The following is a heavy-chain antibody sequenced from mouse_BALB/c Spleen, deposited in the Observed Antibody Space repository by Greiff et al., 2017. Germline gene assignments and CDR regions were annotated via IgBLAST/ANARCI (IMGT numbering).Heavy chain of an antibody. Sequence: ESGPGLVKPSQSLSLTCSVTGYSITSGYYWNWIRQFPGNKLEWMGYISYDGSNNYNPSLKNRISITRDTSKNQFFLKLNSVTTEDTATYYCARDGYEDYWGQGTTRTVSS. CDR3: ARDGYEDY. CDR1: GYSITSGYY. V-gene: IGHV3-6*02. J-gene: IGHJ2*01. CDR2: ISYDGSN. D-gene: IGHD2-2*01.